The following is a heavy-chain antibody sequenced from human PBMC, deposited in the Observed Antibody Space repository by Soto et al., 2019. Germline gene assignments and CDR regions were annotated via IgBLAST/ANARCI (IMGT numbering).Heavy chain of an antibody. D-gene: IGHD4-17*01. Sequence: SETLSLTCTVSGGSISSGGYYWSWIRKHPGKGLEWIGYIYYSGSTYYNPSLKSRVTISVDTSKNQFSLKLSSVTAADTAVYYCARYLCLWTVTSGDYYYMDVWGKGTTVTVSS. CDR3: ARYLCLWTVTSGDYYYMDV. J-gene: IGHJ6*03. CDR1: GGSISSGGYY. V-gene: IGHV4-31*03. CDR2: IYYSGST.